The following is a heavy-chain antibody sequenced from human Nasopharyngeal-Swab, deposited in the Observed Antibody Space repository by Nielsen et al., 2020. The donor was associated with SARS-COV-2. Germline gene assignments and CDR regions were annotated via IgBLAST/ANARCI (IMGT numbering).Heavy chain of an antibody. Sequence: SETLSLTCTVSGDSISSYYWSWIRQTPGKGLEWIGEINHIGSTNYNPSLKSRVTLSAYMSKNQLSLKLNSVTAADTAVYYCARRRSSGRYFFDYWGRGTPVTVSS. V-gene: IGHV4-34*01. D-gene: IGHD3-22*01. CDR2: INHIGST. CDR1: GDSISSYY. J-gene: IGHJ4*01. CDR3: ARRRSSGRYFFDY.